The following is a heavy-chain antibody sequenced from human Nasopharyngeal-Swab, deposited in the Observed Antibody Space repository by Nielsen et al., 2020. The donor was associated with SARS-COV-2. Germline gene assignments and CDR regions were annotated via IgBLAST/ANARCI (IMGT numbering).Heavy chain of an antibody. CDR2: IYPGDSDT. Sequence: GESLKISCKGSGYSFTSYWIGWVRLMPGKGLDWMGIIYPGDSDTRYSPSFQGQVTIPADKSISTAYLQWSSLKASDTAMYYCARSSDPAMVSRYYYYGMDVWGQGTTVTVSS. V-gene: IGHV5-51*01. D-gene: IGHD5-18*01. CDR1: GYSFTSYW. J-gene: IGHJ6*02. CDR3: ARSSDPAMVSRYYYYGMDV.